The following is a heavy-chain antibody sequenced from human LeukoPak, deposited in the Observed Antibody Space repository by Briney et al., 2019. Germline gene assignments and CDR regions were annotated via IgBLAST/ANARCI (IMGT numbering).Heavy chain of an antibody. CDR3: ARDRADYYGSGRGDYGMDV. J-gene: IGHJ6*02. Sequence: PSETLSLTCTVSGGSISSYYWSWIRQPPGKGLEWIGYIYYSGSTNYNPSLKSRVTISVDTSKNQFSLKLSSVTAADTAVYYCARDRADYYGSGRGDYGMDVWGRGTTVTVSS. D-gene: IGHD3-10*01. CDR1: GGSISSYY. V-gene: IGHV4-59*01. CDR2: IYYSGST.